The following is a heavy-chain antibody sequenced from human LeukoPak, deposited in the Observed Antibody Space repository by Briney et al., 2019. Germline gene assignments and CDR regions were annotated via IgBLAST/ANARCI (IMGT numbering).Heavy chain of an antibody. CDR2: ISWNSGSI. J-gene: IGHJ4*02. CDR3: AKSVDTAPAAFDY. Sequence: GGSLRLSCAASGFTFDDYAMHWVRQAPGKGLGWVSGISWNSGSIGYADSVKGRFTISRDNAKNSLYLQMNSLRAEDTALYYCAKSVDTAPAAFDYWGQGTLVTVSS. D-gene: IGHD5-18*01. CDR1: GFTFDDYA. V-gene: IGHV3-9*01.